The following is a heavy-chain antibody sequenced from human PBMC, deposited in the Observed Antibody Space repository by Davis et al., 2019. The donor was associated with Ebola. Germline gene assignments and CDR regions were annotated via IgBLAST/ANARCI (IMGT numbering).Heavy chain of an antibody. CDR3: ARFQGTTVTINWYFDL. V-gene: IGHV4-39*01. J-gene: IGHJ2*01. D-gene: IGHD4-17*01. Sequence: MPSETLSLTCIISGGSISTSTYYWGWIRQPPGKGLEWIGNLYYTGNTYYNPSLKSRVTLSVDTSKNQFSLKLYSVTAADSAVYYCARFQGTTVTINWYFDLWGRGTLVTVSS. CDR2: LYYTGNT. CDR1: GGSISTSTYY.